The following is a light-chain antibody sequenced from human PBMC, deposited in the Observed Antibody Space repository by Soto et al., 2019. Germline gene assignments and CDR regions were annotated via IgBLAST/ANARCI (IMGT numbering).Light chain of an antibody. J-gene: IGLJ2*01. V-gene: IGLV2-14*01. Sequence: QSVLTQPASVSGSPGQSITISCTGTSSDIGGYNYVSWYQQHPGKAPKLMIYEVNNRPSGVSNRFSGSKSGNTASLTISGLQAEDEADYYCSSYTSSSTLVFGGGIKLTVL. CDR1: SSDIGGYNY. CDR3: SSYTSSSTLV. CDR2: EVN.